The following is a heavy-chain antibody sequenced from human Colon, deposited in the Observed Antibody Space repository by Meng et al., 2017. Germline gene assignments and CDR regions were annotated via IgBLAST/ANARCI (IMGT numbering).Heavy chain of an antibody. J-gene: IGHJ4*02. V-gene: IGHV1-58*01. CDR2: IVVGSGNT. Sequence: SVKVSCKASGFTFTSSAVQWVRQARGQRLEWIGWIVVGSGNTNYAQTFQERVTITRDMSTSTAYMELSSLRSEDTAVYYCAAAASVVTEYYFDYWGQGTLVTVSS. D-gene: IGHD3-22*01. CDR1: GFTFTSSA. CDR3: AAAASVVTEYYFDY.